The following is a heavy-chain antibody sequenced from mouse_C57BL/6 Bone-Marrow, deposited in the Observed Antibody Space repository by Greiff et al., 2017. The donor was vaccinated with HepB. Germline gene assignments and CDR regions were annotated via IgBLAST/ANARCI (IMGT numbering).Heavy chain of an antibody. Sequence: EVQGVESGGGLVKPGGSLKLSCAASGFTFSSYAMSWVRQTPEKRLEWVATISDGCSYNYYPDNVKGRFTISRDNAKNNLYLQMSHLKSEDTAMYYCARAPYGSSEAWFAYWGQGTLVTVSA. J-gene: IGHJ3*01. D-gene: IGHD1-1*01. V-gene: IGHV5-4*01. CDR1: GFTFSSYA. CDR2: ISDGCSYN. CDR3: ARAPYGSSEAWFAY.